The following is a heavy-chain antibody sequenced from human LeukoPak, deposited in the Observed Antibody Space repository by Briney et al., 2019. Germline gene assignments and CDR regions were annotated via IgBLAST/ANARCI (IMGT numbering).Heavy chain of an antibody. J-gene: IGHJ4*02. Sequence: SETLSLTCSVSGGSFTSHYWSWFRQPPGKGLEWIGFIYYSGSTDYNPSLKSRGTISVDTSRNQISLKLRSVTAADTAVYYCARSKYSYSWPVGYWGQGTLVTVSS. V-gene: IGHV4-59*11. CDR2: IYYSGST. CDR1: GGSFTSHY. CDR3: ARSKYSYSWPVGY. D-gene: IGHD2-15*01.